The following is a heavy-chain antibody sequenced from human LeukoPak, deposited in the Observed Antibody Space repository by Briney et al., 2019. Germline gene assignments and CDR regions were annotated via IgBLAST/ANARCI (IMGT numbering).Heavy chain of an antibody. CDR1: GFTVTSNY. CDR2: IYDNGDT. CDR3: VSHSDPLTGYSFDY. D-gene: IGHD3-9*01. V-gene: IGHV3-53*01. J-gene: IGHJ4*02. Sequence: GGSLRLSCAASGFTVTSNYMTWVRQAPGKGLEWVSIIYDNGDTYYADSVKGRFTVTRDSSKNTVSLEMDGLRVDDTAVYYCVSHSDPLTGYSFDYWGQGTLVTVSS.